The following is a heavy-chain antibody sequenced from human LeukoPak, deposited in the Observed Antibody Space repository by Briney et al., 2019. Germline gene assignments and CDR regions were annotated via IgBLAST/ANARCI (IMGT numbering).Heavy chain of an antibody. Sequence: GGSLRLSCAASGFTFNSYVMTWVRQAPGKGLEWVSIISGSGGSPYYADSVKGRFIISRDNSQNTLYLQMDSLRDDDTAIYYCAKAHSQWSTWFDPWGQGTLVTVSS. V-gene: IGHV3-23*01. CDR2: ISGSGGSP. CDR3: AKAHSQWSTWFDP. J-gene: IGHJ5*02. CDR1: GFTFNSYV. D-gene: IGHD2-15*01.